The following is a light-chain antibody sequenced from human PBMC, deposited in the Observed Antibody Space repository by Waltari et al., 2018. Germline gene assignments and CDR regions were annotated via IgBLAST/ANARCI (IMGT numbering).Light chain of an antibody. J-gene: IGLJ2*01. CDR1: SSTIGSRFD. CDR2: AIN. CDR3: QSYDSSLSAWV. V-gene: IGLV1-40*01. Sequence: QSVLTQPPSVSGAPGQRVTISCTGSSSTIGSRFDLHWYQQVPATVPKLLIYAINYRPSGVPGRFSGSKSGTSATLAIAGLQAEDEADYYCQSYDSSLSAWVFGGGTKLTVL.